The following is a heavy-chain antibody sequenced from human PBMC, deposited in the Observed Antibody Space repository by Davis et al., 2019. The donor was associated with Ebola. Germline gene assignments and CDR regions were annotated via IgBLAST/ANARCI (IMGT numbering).Heavy chain of an antibody. CDR3: ARSNGPIDY. CDR1: GDRVYCNSAA. V-gene: IGHV6-1*01. J-gene: IGHJ4*02. Sequence: SQTLSLPCAIFGDRVYCNSAAWNWLRLSPSRGLEWLGRTYYRSKWYNDYAVSVKSRITINPDTSRNHFSLQLNSVTPEDTAVYYCARSNGPIDYWGQGTLVTVSS. D-gene: IGHD2-8*01. CDR2: TYYRSKWYN.